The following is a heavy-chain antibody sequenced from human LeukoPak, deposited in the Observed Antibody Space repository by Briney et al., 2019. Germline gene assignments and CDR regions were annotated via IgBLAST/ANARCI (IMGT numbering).Heavy chain of an antibody. CDR1: GFTFNTYS. V-gene: IGHV3-21*01. J-gene: IGHJ6*04. Sequence: GGSLRLSCAASGFTFNTYSMNWVRQAPGKGLEWVSFISSSSSYIDYADSVRGRFTISRDNTKNSLFLQMNNLRAEDTAVYYCAELGITMIGGVWGKGTTVTISS. CDR2: ISSSSSYI. CDR3: AELGITMIGGV. D-gene: IGHD3-10*02.